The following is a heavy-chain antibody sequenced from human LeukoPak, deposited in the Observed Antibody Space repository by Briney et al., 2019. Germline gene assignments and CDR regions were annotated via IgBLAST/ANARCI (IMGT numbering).Heavy chain of an antibody. D-gene: IGHD1-7*01. V-gene: IGHV1-18*01. Sequence: ASVKVSCKASGYTFTSYGISWVRQAPGQGLEWMGWISAYNGNTNYAQKFQGRVTITADESTSTAYMELSSLRSEDTAVYYCARQNWNYGLVLRWADYYYYYGMDVWGQGTTVTVSS. J-gene: IGHJ6*02. CDR3: ARQNWNYGLVLRWADYYYYYGMDV. CDR2: ISAYNGNT. CDR1: GYTFTSYG.